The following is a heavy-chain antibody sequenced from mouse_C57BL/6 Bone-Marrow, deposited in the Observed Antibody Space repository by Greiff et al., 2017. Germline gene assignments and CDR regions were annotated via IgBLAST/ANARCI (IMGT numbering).Heavy chain of an antibody. CDR2: INPYNGGT. CDR3: VKTAQAPAWFAY. CDR1: GYTFTDYY. D-gene: IGHD3-2*02. Sequence: VQLQQSGPVLVKPGASVKMSCKASGYTFTDYYMNWVKQSHGKSLEWIGVINPYNGGTSYNQKFKGKATLTVDKSSSTAYMELNSLTSEDSAVYYCVKTAQAPAWFAYWGQGTLVTVSA. J-gene: IGHJ3*01. V-gene: IGHV1-19*01.